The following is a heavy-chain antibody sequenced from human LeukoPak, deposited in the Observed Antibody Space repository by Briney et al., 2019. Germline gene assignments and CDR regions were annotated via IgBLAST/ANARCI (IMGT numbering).Heavy chain of an antibody. CDR2: IYYSGST. J-gene: IGHJ3*02. CDR1: GGSISSSSYY. CDR3: AREGEQHAQGAFDI. Sequence: SETLSLTCTVSGGSISSSSYYWGWIRQPPGKGLEWIGSIYYSGSTYYNPSLKSRVTISVDTSKNQFSLKLSSVTAADTVVYYCAREGEQHAQGAFDIWGQGTMVTVSS. V-gene: IGHV4-39*07. D-gene: IGHD3-16*01.